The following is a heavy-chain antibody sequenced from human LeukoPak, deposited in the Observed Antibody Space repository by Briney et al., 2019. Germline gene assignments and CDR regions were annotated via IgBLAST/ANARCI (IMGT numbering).Heavy chain of an antibody. Sequence: GESLKISCKGSGYSFTSYWIGWVRQMPGKGLEWMGIIYPGDSDTRYSPSFQGQVTISADKSISTAYLQWSSLKASDTAMYYCARHRGSYSGYDREDYWGQGTLVTVSS. J-gene: IGHJ4*02. V-gene: IGHV5-51*01. CDR2: IYPGDSDT. CDR3: ARHRGSYSGYDREDY. CDR1: GYSFTSYW. D-gene: IGHD5-12*01.